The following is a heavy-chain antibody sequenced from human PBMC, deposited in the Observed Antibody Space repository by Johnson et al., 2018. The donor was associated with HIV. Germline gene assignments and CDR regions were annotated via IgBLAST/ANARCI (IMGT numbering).Heavy chain of an antibody. CDR1: GFTFSSYA. V-gene: IGHV3-23*04. J-gene: IGHJ3*02. CDR3: AKTVRQWLVRNDAFDI. Sequence: VQLVESGGGLVQPGGSLRLSCAASGFTFSSYAMSWVRQSPGKGLEWVSAVSGSGTGTYYADSVKGRVTISRDNSKSTLFLQMNSLRAEDTAVYYCAKTVRQWLVRNDAFDIWGQGTMVTVSS. CDR2: VSGSGTGT. D-gene: IGHD6-19*01.